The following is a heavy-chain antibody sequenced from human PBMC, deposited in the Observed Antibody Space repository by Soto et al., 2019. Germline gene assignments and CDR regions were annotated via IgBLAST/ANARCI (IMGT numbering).Heavy chain of an antibody. CDR1: GYSFTTYW. V-gene: IGHV5-10-1*01. CDR2: IDPSDSYT. Sequence: PXESLKTSFKGAGYSFTTYWISWVRQMPGKGLEWMGRIDPSDSYTNYSPSFQGHVTISADKSISTAYLQWSSLKASDTAMYYCARWSAGRDDYWGQGTLVTVSS. J-gene: IGHJ4*02. CDR3: ARWSAGRDDY. D-gene: IGHD1-26*01.